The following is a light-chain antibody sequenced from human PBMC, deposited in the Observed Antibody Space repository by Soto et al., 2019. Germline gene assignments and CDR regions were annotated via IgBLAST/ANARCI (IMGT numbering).Light chain of an antibody. CDR2: GNN. V-gene: IGLV1-40*01. CDR3: QSYDTSLSGGSV. J-gene: IGLJ1*01. Sequence: QSVLTQSPSVSGAPGQRVSISCTGTSLNIGAGFDVHWYQQLPATAPKLLIYGNNNRLSGIPDRFSGSKSGTSASLAITGLQAEDEADYYCQSYDTSLSGGSVFGTGTKLTVL. CDR1: SLNIGAGFD.